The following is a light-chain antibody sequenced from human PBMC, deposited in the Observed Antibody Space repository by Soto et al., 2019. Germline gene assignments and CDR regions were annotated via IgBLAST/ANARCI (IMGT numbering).Light chain of an antibody. CDR3: QQADSFPLP. Sequence: DIQMTQSPSSVSASIGDTVTITCRASQDISTLLAWYQQKPGKAPKLLIYGASTLESGVPSRFSVRGSGTDFTLSISSLQPEDFATYFCQQADSFPLPFGGGTKVEIK. CDR1: QDISTL. CDR2: GAS. J-gene: IGKJ4*01. V-gene: IGKV1D-12*01.